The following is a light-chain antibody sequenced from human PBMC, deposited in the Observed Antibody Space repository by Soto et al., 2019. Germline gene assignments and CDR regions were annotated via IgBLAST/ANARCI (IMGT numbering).Light chain of an antibody. CDR2: KVS. CDR3: MQGTHWPPT. V-gene: IGKV2-30*01. CDR1: QSLVSSDENTY. J-gene: IGKJ1*01. Sequence: DVVMTQSPLSLPVTLGQPASISCRSSQSLVSSDENTYLNWFQQRPGQSPRRLIYKVSNRDPGVPDRFSGSGSGTDFTLKISRVEADDVGIYYCMQGTHWPPTFGQGTRVEIK.